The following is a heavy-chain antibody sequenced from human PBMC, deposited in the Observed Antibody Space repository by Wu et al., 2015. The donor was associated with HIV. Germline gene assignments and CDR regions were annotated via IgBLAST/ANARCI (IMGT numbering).Heavy chain of an antibody. J-gene: IGHJ4*02. Sequence: VQLVQSGTEVKKPGASVRISCTASGYTFTSFSIHWVRQAPGKGLKWMGFVDPENGQTMYAEKFRRRVTITADRSTDTAYMELTRLTPEDTAIYYCATSLEVSGFDYWGQGSLVTVSS. D-gene: IGHD3-16*01. CDR3: ATSLEVSGFDY. CDR1: GYTFTSFS. V-gene: IGHV1-69-2*01. CDR2: VDPENGQT.